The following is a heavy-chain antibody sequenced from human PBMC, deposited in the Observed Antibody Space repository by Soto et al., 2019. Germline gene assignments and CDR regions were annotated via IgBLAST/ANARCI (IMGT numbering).Heavy chain of an antibody. J-gene: IGHJ3*02. D-gene: IGHD1-26*01. Sequence: SETLSLTCTVSGGSISSGGYYWSWIRQHPGKGLEWIGYIYYSGSTYYNPSLKSRVTISVDTSKNQFSLKLSSVTAADTAVYYCASGWGLGSTHHGVAFDIWGQGTMVTVSS. CDR1: GGSISSGGYY. CDR3: ASGWGLGSTHHGVAFDI. V-gene: IGHV4-31*03. CDR2: IYYSGST.